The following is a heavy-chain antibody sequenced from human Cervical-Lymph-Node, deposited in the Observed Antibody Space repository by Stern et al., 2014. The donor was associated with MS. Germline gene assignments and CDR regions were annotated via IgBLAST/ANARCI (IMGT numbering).Heavy chain of an antibody. CDR1: GFIFSGST. Sequence: EVQLEESGGGVVQPGGSLKLSCAASGFIFSGSTMHWVRQASGGGLEWVGRIRSKINNYATTYAASLQGRVTISRDDSKNTAYLQMNSLKTEDAALYYCTTGGVLAANSFDNWGQGTLVIVSS. D-gene: IGHD2-15*01. J-gene: IGHJ4*02. V-gene: IGHV3-73*01. CDR2: IRSKINNYAT. CDR3: TTGGVLAANSFDN.